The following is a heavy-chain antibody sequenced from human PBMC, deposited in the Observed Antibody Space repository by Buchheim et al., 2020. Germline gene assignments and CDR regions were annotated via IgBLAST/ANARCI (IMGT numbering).Heavy chain of an antibody. J-gene: IGHJ5*02. CDR2: IYYSGST. Sequence: QVQLQESGPGLVKPSETLSLTCTVSGGSVSSGSYYWSWIRQPPGKGLEWIGYIYYSGSTNYNPSLKSRVTISVDTSKNQFSLKLSSVTAADTAVYCCARVVVGATNWFDPWGQGTL. V-gene: IGHV4-61*01. CDR1: GGSVSSGSYY. CDR3: ARVVVGATNWFDP. D-gene: IGHD1-26*01.